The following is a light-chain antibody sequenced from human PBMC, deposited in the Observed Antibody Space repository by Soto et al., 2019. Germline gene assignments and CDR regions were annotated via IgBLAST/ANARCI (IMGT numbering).Light chain of an antibody. CDR2: AAS. CDR1: QGIRND. V-gene: IGKV1-6*01. J-gene: IGKJ1*01. CDR3: LQDYNYPWT. Sequence: AIQMTQSPSSLSASVGDRVTITCRASQGIRNDLDWYQQKPEKAPKLLIYAASSLQSGVPSRFSGSGSGTDFTLTISCLQPEDFATYYCLQDYNYPWTFGQGTKVDIK.